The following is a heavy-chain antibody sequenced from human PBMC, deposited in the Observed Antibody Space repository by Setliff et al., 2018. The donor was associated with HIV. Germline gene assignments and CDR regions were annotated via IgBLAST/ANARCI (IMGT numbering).Heavy chain of an antibody. CDR3: ARYKWNNWIFGWFDP. Sequence: KPSETLSLTCAVFGGSFTDIGGSFTDYYWIWIRQPPGKGLEWIGEINHSGSTYYNPSLKSRVTISVDTSKNQFSLKLSSVTAADTAVYYCARYKWNNWIFGWFDPWGQGTQVTVSS. V-gene: IGHV4-34*01. J-gene: IGHJ5*02. CDR2: INHSGST. CDR1: GGSFTDIGGSFTDYY. D-gene: IGHD1-20*01.